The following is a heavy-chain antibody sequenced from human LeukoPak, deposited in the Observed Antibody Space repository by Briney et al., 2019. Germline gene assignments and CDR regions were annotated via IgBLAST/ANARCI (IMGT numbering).Heavy chain of an antibody. V-gene: IGHV3-53*01. D-gene: IGHD3-22*01. J-gene: IGHJ4*02. CDR1: GFSVSSNY. CDR3: ARWGYDSSGSYWDN. Sequence: PGGFLRLSCAASGFSVSSNYMTWVRQAPGKGLQWVSVIYSVSDTFYADSVKGRFTISRDNSKNTVSLQMNSLRADDTAVYYCARWGYDSSGSYWDNWGQGTLVTVSS. CDR2: IYSVSDT.